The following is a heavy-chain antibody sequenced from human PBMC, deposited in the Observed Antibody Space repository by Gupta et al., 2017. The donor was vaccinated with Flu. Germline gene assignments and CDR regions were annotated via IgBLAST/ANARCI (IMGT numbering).Heavy chain of an antibody. Sequence: EVQLVESGGGLVQPGGSLRLFCAASVFTFSSYSMNWVRQAPGKGLEWVSYISSSSSTIYYADSVKGRFTISRDNAKNSLYLQMNSLRDEDTAVYYCARGPIYYDTQEYYFDYWGQGTLVTVSS. V-gene: IGHV3-48*02. CDR3: ARGPIYYDTQEYYFDY. CDR1: VFTFSSYS. CDR2: ISSSSSTI. D-gene: IGHD3-22*01. J-gene: IGHJ4*02.